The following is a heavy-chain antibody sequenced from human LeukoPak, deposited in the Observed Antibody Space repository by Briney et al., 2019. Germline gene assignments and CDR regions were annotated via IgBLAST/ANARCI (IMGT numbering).Heavy chain of an antibody. Sequence: GSLRLSCAASGFTFSSYSMNWVRQAPGKGLEWVSYISSSSSTIYYADSVKGRFTISRDNAKNSLYLQMNSLRAEDTAVYYCAREPPGIWVDFDCWGQGTLVTVS. J-gene: IGHJ4*02. V-gene: IGHV3-48*01. CDR3: AREPPGIWVDFDC. CDR2: ISSSSSTI. CDR1: GFTFSSYS. D-gene: IGHD3-16*01.